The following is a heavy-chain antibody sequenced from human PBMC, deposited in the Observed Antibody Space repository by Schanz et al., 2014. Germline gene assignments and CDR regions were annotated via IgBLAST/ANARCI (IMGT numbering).Heavy chain of an antibody. CDR1: GGSISSGGYS. J-gene: IGHJ6*02. Sequence: QVQLQESGPGLVKPSQTLSLTCAVSGGSISSGGYSWSWIRQPPGKGLEWIGYIFFRGSTYYNPSLKGRVPISIDPSKTQSPRRLTSGTAADTAVYYCYGMDVWGQGTTVTVSS. V-gene: IGHV4-30-4*07. CDR2: IFFRGST. CDR3: YGMDV.